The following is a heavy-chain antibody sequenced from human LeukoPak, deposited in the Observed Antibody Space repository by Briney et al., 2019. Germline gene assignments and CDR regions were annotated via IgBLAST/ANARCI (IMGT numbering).Heavy chain of an antibody. CDR1: GGSISSGDYY. CDR3: ATHSCSYSYFDY. J-gene: IGHJ4*02. Sequence: PSETLSLTCIVSGGSISSGDYYWSWIRQPPGKGLEWIGYIYYSGSTYYNPSLKSRITMSVDTSKNQFSLKLSSVTAADTAVYYCATHSCSYSYFDYWGQGTLVTVSS. V-gene: IGHV4-30-4*01. CDR2: IYYSGST. D-gene: IGHD3-22*01.